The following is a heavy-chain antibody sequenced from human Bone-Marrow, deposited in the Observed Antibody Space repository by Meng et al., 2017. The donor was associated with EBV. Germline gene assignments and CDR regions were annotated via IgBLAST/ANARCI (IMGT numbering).Heavy chain of an antibody. CDR1: GGSFSGYY. CDR2: INHSGST. J-gene: IGHJ5*02. Sequence: QVQLQQRGGALLELSESLSITGAVYGGSFSGYYWSWIRQPTGKGLEWIGEINHSGSTNYNPSLKSRVTISVDTSKNQFSLKLSSVTAADTAVYYCASTGPVLPFDPWGQGTLVTVSS. CDR3: ASTGPVLPFDP. V-gene: IGHV4-34*01. D-gene: IGHD2-8*01.